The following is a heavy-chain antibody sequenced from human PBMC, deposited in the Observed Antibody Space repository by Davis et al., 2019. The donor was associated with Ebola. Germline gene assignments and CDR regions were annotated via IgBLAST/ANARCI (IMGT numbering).Heavy chain of an antibody. CDR1: GFTFSSYA. Sequence: GESLKISCAASGFTFSSYAMSWVRQAPGKGLEWVSAISGSGGSTYYADSVKGRFTISRDNSKNTLYLQMNSLRAEDTALYYCAKGVAVAENYFESWGQGTLVTVSS. V-gene: IGHV3-23*01. J-gene: IGHJ4*02. D-gene: IGHD6-13*01. CDR2: ISGSGGST. CDR3: AKGVAVAENYFES.